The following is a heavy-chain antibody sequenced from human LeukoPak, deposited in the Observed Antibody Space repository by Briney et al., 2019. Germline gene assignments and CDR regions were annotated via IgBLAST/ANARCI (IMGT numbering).Heavy chain of an antibody. CDR1: GGTFSSYA. CDR3: ASDMNVRGYSYGPYVY. Sequence: SVKVSCRASGGTFSSYAISWVRQAPGQGLEWMGRIISIFGIANYAQTFQGRVTITVDKSTSTAYMELSSLRSDDTAVYYCASDMNVRGYSYGPYVYWGQGTLVTFSS. J-gene: IGHJ4*02. V-gene: IGHV1-69*04. CDR2: IISIFGIA. D-gene: IGHD5-18*01.